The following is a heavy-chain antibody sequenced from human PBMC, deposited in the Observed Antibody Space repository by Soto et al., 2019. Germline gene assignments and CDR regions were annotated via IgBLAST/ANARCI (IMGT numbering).Heavy chain of an antibody. D-gene: IGHD2-8*01. J-gene: IGHJ6*02. V-gene: IGHV3-23*01. Sequence: EVQLLESGGGLVQPGGSLRLSCAASGFTFSSYAMSWVRQAPGKWLEWVSAISGSGGSTYYADSVKGRFTISRDNSKNTLYLQMNSLRAEDTAVYYCAKQGYCTNGVCYNPYGMDVWGQGTTVTVCS. CDR2: ISGSGGST. CDR3: AKQGYCTNGVCYNPYGMDV. CDR1: GFTFSSYA.